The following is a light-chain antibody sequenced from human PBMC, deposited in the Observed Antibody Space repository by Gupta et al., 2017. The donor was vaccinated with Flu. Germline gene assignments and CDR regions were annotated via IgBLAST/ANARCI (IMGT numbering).Light chain of an antibody. J-gene: IGKJ1*01. CDR1: QSVNSN. Sequence: EIEMTQSPATLSVSPGERATLSCRASQSVNSNLAWYQQKPGQTPRLLIIGASTRATGIPSRFSGSGSGTDFTLAISSLQSEDFAVYYCQQYNNCPWTFGQGTXVEIK. CDR3: QQYNNCPWT. V-gene: IGKV3-15*01. CDR2: GAS.